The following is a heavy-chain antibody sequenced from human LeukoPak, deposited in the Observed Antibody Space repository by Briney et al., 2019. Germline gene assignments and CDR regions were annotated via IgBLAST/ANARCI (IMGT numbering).Heavy chain of an antibody. Sequence: GGSLRLSCAASGFTFSSYGMNWVRQAPGKGLEWVSSISSSSSYIYYADSVKGRFTISRDNAKNSLYLQMNSLRAEDTAVYYCATEAEAGNDYYFDYWGQGPLVTVSS. D-gene: IGHD6-13*01. CDR1: GFTFSSYG. CDR2: ISSSSSYI. V-gene: IGHV3-21*01. CDR3: ATEAEAGNDYYFDY. J-gene: IGHJ4*02.